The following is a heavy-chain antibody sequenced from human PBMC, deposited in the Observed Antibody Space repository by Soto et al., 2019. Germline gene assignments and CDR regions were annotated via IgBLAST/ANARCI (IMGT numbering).Heavy chain of an antibody. CDR2: ISAYNGNT. D-gene: IGHD1-26*01. J-gene: IGHJ4*02. CDR1: GYTFTSYG. Sequence: QVQLVQSGTEVKKPGASVKVSCKASGYTFTSYGISWVRQAPGQGLEWMGWISAYNGNTYYAQTLQGRVTMATDTSRTTAYMELRSLRSDDTAVYYCAGYGATTAFDYWGQGTLVTVSS. V-gene: IGHV1-18*01. CDR3: AGYGATTAFDY.